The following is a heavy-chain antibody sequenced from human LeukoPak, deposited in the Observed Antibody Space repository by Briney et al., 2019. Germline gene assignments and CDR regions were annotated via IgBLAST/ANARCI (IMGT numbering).Heavy chain of an antibody. Sequence: SETLSLTCTVSGGSISSSSYYWVWIRQPPGKGLEWIGSIYYSGNTYYSPSLKSRVSISLDTSKNQFSLKLSSVTAADTAVYYCARRYYYDSSGRDPFDCWGQGTLVTVSS. CDR2: IYYSGNT. J-gene: IGHJ4*02. D-gene: IGHD3-22*01. V-gene: IGHV4-39*01. CDR3: ARRYYYDSSGRDPFDC. CDR1: GGSISSSSYY.